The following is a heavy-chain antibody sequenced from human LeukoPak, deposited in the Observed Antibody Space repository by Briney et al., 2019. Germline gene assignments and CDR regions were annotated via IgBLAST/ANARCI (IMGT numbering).Heavy chain of an antibody. CDR3: AKSTGYYDGSANDY. V-gene: IGHV3-23*01. CDR2: ISGNGGST. CDR1: GFTFSIYA. D-gene: IGHD3-22*01. Sequence: GGSLRLSCAASGFTFSIYAMSWVRQAPGKGLEWVSTISGNGGSTHYADSVKGRFTLSRDNSKNTVFLQMNSLRAEDTAVYYYAKSTGYYDGSANDYWGQGTLVTVSS. J-gene: IGHJ4*02.